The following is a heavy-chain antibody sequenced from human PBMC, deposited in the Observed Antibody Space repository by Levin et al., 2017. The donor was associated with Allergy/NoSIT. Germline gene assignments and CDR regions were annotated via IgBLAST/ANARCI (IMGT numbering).Heavy chain of an antibody. D-gene: IGHD3-16*01. CDR3: TTENERGEHAFDI. J-gene: IGHJ3*02. Sequence: GGSLRLSCAASGFTFSNAWMSWVRQAPGKGLEWVGRIKSKTDGGTTDYAAPVKGRFTISRDDSKNTLYLQMNSLKTEDTAVYYCTTENERGEHAFDIWGQGTMVTVSS. CDR2: IKSKTDGGTT. V-gene: IGHV3-15*01. CDR1: GFTFSNAW.